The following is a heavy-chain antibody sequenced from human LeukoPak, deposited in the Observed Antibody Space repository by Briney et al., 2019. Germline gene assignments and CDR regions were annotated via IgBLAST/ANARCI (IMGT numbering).Heavy chain of an antibody. Sequence: SETLSLTCAVYGGSFSGYYWSWIRQPPGKGLEWIGEINHSGSTNYNPSLKSRVTISVDTSKNQFSLKLSSVTAADTAVYYCTRGFRAFDIWGQGTMVTVSS. CDR2: INHSGST. CDR1: GGSFSGYY. CDR3: TRGFRAFDI. J-gene: IGHJ3*02. V-gene: IGHV4-34*01.